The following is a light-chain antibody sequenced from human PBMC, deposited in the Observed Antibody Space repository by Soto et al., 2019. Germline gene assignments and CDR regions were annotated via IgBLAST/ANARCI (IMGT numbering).Light chain of an antibody. J-gene: IGKJ1*01. CDR3: QQYNSYSPT. V-gene: IGKV1-5*01. CDR1: QSIGRW. Sequence: DIQITLSPSTLSASFGDTFTVTFRASQSIGRWLAWYQQKPGQAPKVVIFDGSRLETGVPSRFSGSGSGTTFTLTISSLQPDDFATYYCQQYNSYSPTFGPGTKVDIK. CDR2: DGS.